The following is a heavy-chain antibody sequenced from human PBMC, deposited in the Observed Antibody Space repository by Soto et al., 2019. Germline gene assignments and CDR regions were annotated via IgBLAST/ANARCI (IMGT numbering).Heavy chain of an antibody. CDR3: ARHAGVAGSSWYYFDY. V-gene: IGHV4-59*08. Sequence: SETLSLTCAVFGGSITSYYWSWIRQPPGKGLEWTGYIYYSGITKYNPSLKSRVTISVDTPKHQFSLKLSSVTAADTAVYYCARHAGVAGSSWYYFDYWGQGSLVTVSS. CDR2: IYYSGIT. J-gene: IGHJ4*02. D-gene: IGHD6-13*01. CDR1: GGSITSYY.